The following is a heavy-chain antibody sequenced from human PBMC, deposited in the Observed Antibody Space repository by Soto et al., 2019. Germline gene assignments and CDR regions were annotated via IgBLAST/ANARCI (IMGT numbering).Heavy chain of an antibody. CDR1: GYTFTTFW. Sequence: EVQLVQSGAEVKKPGESLRISCTGFGYTFTTFWISWVRQMPGKGLEWMGRIDPRDSYVNYSPSFQGHVTISADKSISTAYLQWGSLKASDTAMYYCARLYCTTSTCDSWFDPWGQGTLVTVSS. CDR3: ARLYCTTSTCDSWFDP. J-gene: IGHJ5*02. V-gene: IGHV5-10-1*03. CDR2: IDPRDSYV. D-gene: IGHD2-2*01.